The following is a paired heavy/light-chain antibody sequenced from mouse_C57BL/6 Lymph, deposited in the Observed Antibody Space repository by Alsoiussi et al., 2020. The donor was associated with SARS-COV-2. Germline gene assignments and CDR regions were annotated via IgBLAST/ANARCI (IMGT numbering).Light chain of an antibody. CDR2: GTN. CDR3: ALWYNNHWV. CDR1: TGAVTTSNY. V-gene: IGLV1*01. J-gene: IGLJ1*01. Sequence: QAVVTQESALTTSPGETVTLTCRSSTGAVTTSNYANWVQEKPDHLFTGLIGGTNNRAPGVPARFSGSLIGDKAALTITGAQTEDEAIYFCALWYNNHWVFGGGTKLTVL.
Heavy chain of an antibody. V-gene: IGHV2-9-1*01. Sequence: QVQLKESGPGLVAPSQSLSITCTVSGFSLINYAISWVRQPPGKGLEWLGVIWTGGGTNYNSALKSRLSISKDNSKSQVFLKMNSLQTDDTARYYCARKDYYGRYYGMDYWGQGTSVTVSS. CDR2: IWTGGGT. D-gene: IGHD1-1*01. CDR1: GFSLINYA. J-gene: IGHJ4*01. CDR3: ARKDYYGRYYGMDY.